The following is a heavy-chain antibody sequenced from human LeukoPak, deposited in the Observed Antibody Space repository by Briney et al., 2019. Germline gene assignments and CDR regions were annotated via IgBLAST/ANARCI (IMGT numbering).Heavy chain of an antibody. CDR2: INHSGST. Sequence: SETLSLTCAVYGGSFSGYYWSWIRQPPGKGLEWTGEINHSGSTNYNPSLKSRVTISVDTSENQFSLKLSSVTATDTAVYYCARGRYYYGSGSYSDYWGQGTLVTDSS. CDR1: GGSFSGYY. J-gene: IGHJ4*02. V-gene: IGHV4-34*01. CDR3: ARGRYYYGSGSYSDY. D-gene: IGHD3-10*01.